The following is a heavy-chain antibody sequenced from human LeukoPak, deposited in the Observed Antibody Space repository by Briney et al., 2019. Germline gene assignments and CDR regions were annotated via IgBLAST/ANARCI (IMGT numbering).Heavy chain of an antibody. CDR2: ISSSGSTI. CDR1: GFTFSDYY. CDR3: ARGLRYFDWAPPPFDY. V-gene: IGHV3-11*01. J-gene: IGHJ4*02. D-gene: IGHD3-9*01. Sequence: PGGSLRLSCAASGFTFSDYYMSWIRQAPGKGLEWVSYISSSGSTIYYADSVKGRFTISRDNAKNSLCLQMNSLRAEDTAVYYCARGLRYFDWAPPPFDYWGQGTLVTVSS.